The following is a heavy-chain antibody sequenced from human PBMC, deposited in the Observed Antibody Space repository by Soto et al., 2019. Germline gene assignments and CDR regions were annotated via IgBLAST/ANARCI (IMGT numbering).Heavy chain of an antibody. Sequence: SETLSLTCTVSGGSISSYYWSWIRQPPGKGLEWIGYIYYSGSTNYNPSLKSRVTISVDTSKNQFSLKLSSVTAADTAVYYCARVVVPAAIGWFDPWGQGALVTVSS. CDR1: GGSISSYY. CDR2: IYYSGST. CDR3: ARVVVPAAIGWFDP. V-gene: IGHV4-59*01. J-gene: IGHJ5*02. D-gene: IGHD2-2*01.